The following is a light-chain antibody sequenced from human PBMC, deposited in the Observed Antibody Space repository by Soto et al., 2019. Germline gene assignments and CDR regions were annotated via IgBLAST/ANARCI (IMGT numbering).Light chain of an antibody. V-gene: IGKV2-28*01. J-gene: IGKJ4*01. Sequence: DIVMTQSPLSLPVTPGEPASISCRSSQSLLYSNGYNYVDWYLQKPGQPPQLLIFLGSSRASGVPDRFNGSGSGTDFTLRITTVEAEDVGVSYCMQVLQTPLTFGGGTKLEIK. CDR2: LGS. CDR1: QSLLYSNGYNY. CDR3: MQVLQTPLT.